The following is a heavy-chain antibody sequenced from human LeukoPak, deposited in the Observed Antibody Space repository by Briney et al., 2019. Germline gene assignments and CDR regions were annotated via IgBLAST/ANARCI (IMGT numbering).Heavy chain of an antibody. CDR3: ARAPRYSSSSRNFDY. D-gene: IGHD6-6*01. Sequence: PSETLSLTCTVSGGSISSSSYYWGWIRQPPGKGLEWIGSIYYSGSTYYNPSLKSRVTISVDTSKNQFSLKLSSVTAADTAVYYCARAPRYSSSSRNFDYWGQGTLVTVSS. CDR2: IYYSGST. J-gene: IGHJ4*02. V-gene: IGHV4-39*01. CDR1: GGSISSSSYY.